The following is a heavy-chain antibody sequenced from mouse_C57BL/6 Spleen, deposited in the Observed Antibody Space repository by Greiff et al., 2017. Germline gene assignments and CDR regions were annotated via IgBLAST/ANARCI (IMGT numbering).Heavy chain of an antibody. CDR1: GYTFTDYY. CDR3: ARCDYDYDGDFDV. CDR2: IYPGSGNT. V-gene: IGHV1-76*01. D-gene: IGHD2-4*01. Sequence: QVQLQQSGAELVRPGASVKLSCKASGYTFTDYYINWVKQRPGQGLEWIARIYPGSGNTYYNEKFKGKATLTAEKSSSTAYMQLSSLTSEDSAVYFCARCDYDYDGDFDVWGTGTTVTVSS. J-gene: IGHJ1*03.